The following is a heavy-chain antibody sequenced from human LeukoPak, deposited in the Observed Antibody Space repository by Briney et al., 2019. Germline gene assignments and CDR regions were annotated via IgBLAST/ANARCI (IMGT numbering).Heavy chain of an antibody. CDR3: ARADWDTAMIDY. V-gene: IGHV3-23*01. Sequence: GGSLRLSCAASGFTFSSYAMSWVRQAPGKGLEWVSAISGSGGSTYYADSVKGRFTISRDNSKNSLYLQMNSLRAEDTAVYYCARADWDTAMIDYWGQGTLVTVSS. CDR1: GFTFSSYA. D-gene: IGHD5-18*01. J-gene: IGHJ4*02. CDR2: ISGSGGST.